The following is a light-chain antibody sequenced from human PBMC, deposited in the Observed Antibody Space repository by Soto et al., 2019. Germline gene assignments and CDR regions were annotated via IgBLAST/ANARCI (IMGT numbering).Light chain of an antibody. V-gene: IGKV2-28*01. CDR1: QSLLHSNGYNF. J-gene: IGKJ5*01. CDR3: QQSYSTPSYT. CDR2: GVS. Sequence: DIVMTQSPLSLPVTPGEPASISCRSSQSLLHSNGYNFLDWYQQKRGQAPRLLIYGVSSRATGIPDRFSGSGSGTDFTLTISSLQPEDFATYYCQQSYSTPSYTFGQGTRLEIK.